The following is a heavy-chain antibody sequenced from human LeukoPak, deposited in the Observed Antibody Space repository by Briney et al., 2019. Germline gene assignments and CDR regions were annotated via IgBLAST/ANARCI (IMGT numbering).Heavy chain of an antibody. J-gene: IGHJ4*02. CDR1: IGSISSGDHY. D-gene: IGHD5-18*01. V-gene: IGHV4-30-4*01. Sequence: SQTLSLTCTVSIGSISSGDHYWSWIRQPAGKGLEYIAYLYNTGNPYYNPSLKSRVTISADTSKNQFSLKLSSVTAADTAVYYCARGRGYGYGIDYWGQGTLVTVSS. CDR3: ARGRGYGYGIDY. CDR2: LYNTGNP.